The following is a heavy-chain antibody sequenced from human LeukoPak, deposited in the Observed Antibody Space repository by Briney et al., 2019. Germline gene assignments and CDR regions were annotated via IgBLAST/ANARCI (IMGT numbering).Heavy chain of an antibody. V-gene: IGHV1-69*05. D-gene: IGHD3-22*01. CDR3: ASRGGYYDSSGYYSDY. CDR1: GGTFSSYA. CDR2: IIPIFGTA. J-gene: IGHJ4*02. Sequence: SVKVSCKASGGTFSSYAISWVRQAPGQGLEWMGGIIPIFGTANYAQKFQGRVTITTDESTSTAYMELSSLRSEDTAVYYCASRGGYYDSSGYYSDYWGQGTLVTVSS.